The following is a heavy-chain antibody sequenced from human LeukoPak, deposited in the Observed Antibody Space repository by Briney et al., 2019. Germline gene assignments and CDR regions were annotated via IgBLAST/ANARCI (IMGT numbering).Heavy chain of an antibody. D-gene: IGHD5-24*01. Sequence: ASVKVSCKTSGYIFTNYAMNWVRQVPGQRLEWMGWINAGNGNTKYSQKFQGRVTITRDTSASTAYMELTSLRSEDTAVYYCARGMRTPNAYIFMDVWGKGTTVTVSS. V-gene: IGHV1-3*01. J-gene: IGHJ6*03. CDR1: GYIFTNYA. CDR3: ARGMRTPNAYIFMDV. CDR2: INAGNGNT.